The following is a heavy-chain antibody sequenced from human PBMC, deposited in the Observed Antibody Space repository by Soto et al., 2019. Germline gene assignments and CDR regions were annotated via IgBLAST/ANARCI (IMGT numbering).Heavy chain of an antibody. J-gene: IGHJ3*02. D-gene: IGHD3-22*01. CDR1: GYTFTGYY. Sequence: GASVKVSCKASGYTFTGYYMHWVRQAPGQGLEWMGWINPNSGGTKYAQNFQGWVTMTRDTSISTAYMELSSLRSEDTAVYYCARESRYDSSGYGDAFDIWGQGTMVTV. CDR3: ARESRYDSSGYGDAFDI. V-gene: IGHV1-2*04. CDR2: INPNSGGT.